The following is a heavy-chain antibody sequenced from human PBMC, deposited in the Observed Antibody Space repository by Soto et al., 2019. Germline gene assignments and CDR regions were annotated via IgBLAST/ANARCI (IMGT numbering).Heavy chain of an antibody. J-gene: IGHJ4*02. CDR3: ATRQATGYNRYFDS. V-gene: IGHV1-69*06. Sequence: GASVKVSCKASGGTFSSNPISWMRQAPGQGLEWMGGTIPTFGAGSYAQRFQGRLTITADKSTNTAYMELSSLRPEDTAVYYCATRQATGYNRYFDSWGQGTLVTVSS. CDR1: GGTFSSNP. CDR2: TIPTFGAG. D-gene: IGHD5-12*01.